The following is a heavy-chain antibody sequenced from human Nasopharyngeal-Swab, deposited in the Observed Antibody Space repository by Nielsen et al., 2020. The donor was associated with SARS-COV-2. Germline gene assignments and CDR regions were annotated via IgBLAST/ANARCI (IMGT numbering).Heavy chain of an antibody. CDR1: GGTFSSYA. D-gene: IGHD6-19*01. Sequence: SLKVSCKASGGTFSSYAISWVRQAPGQGLEWMGRIIPILGIANYAQKFQGRVTITADKSTSTAYMELSSLRSEDTAVYYCARNDIAVAGTAWFDPWGQGTLVTVSS. CDR2: IIPILGIA. V-gene: IGHV1-69*04. J-gene: IGHJ5*02. CDR3: ARNDIAVAGTAWFDP.